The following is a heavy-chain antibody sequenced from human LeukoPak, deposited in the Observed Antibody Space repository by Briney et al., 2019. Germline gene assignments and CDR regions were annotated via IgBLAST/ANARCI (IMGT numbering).Heavy chain of an antibody. Sequence: GGSLRLSCAASGFTFSDHCMDWVSQAPGKGLEWVGRTRNKANSYTTEYAASVKGRFTISRDDSKKSLYLQMNSLKTEDTAVYYCARESGGGVLGYFDLWGRGTLASVSS. D-gene: IGHD3-10*01. CDR1: GFTFSDHC. J-gene: IGHJ2*01. CDR3: ARESGGGVLGYFDL. V-gene: IGHV3-72*01. CDR2: TRNKANSYTT.